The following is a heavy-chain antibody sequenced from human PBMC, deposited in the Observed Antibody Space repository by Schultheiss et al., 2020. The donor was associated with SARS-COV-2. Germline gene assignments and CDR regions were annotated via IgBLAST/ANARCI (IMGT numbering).Heavy chain of an antibody. J-gene: IGHJ3*02. CDR3: ARRTVEDAFDI. CDR2: IYPGDSDT. CDR1: GYSFTSYW. Sequence: GGSLRLSCKGSGYSFTSYWIGWVRQMPGKGLEWMGIIYPGDSDTRYSPSFQGQVTISADKSISTAYLQWSSLKASDTAMYYCARRTVEDAFDIWGQGTMVTVSS. V-gene: IGHV5-51*01. D-gene: IGHD4-23*01.